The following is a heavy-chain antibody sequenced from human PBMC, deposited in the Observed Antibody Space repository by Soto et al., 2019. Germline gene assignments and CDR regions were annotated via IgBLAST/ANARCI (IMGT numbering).Heavy chain of an antibody. CDR2: MNPHNGKT. Sequence: QAQLVQSGAEVKKPGASVKVSCKTSEYTFTAYDLSWLRQAPGQGLEWMGWMNPHNGKTAYAQNFQGRITMTRDASIDTAAMELSSMRSEDTAVYYCARESYCNGGGCYFDYWGQGTLVTVSS. D-gene: IGHD2-8*02. CDR1: EYTFTAYD. V-gene: IGHV1-8*01. J-gene: IGHJ4*02. CDR3: ARESYCNGGGCYFDY.